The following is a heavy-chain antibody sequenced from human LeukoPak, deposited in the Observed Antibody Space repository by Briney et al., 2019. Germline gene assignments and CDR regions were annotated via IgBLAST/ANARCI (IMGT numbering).Heavy chain of an antibody. CDR1: GYTFNSHG. CDR3: ARDNYDNGGYYYDGAFDV. J-gene: IGHJ3*01. D-gene: IGHD3-22*01. Sequence: GSVKVSCKASGYTFNSHGFSWVRQAPGQGLEWMGWISGYNDNTDYAQKFQGRVAMTTDTSRSTAYMELKSLKFDDTAVYYCARDNYDNGGYYYDGAFDVWGQGTMVTVSS. V-gene: IGHV1-18*01. CDR2: ISGYNDNT.